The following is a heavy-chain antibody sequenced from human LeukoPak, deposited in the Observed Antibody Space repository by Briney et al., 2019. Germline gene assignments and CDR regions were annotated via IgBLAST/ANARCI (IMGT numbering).Heavy chain of an antibody. J-gene: IGHJ4*02. V-gene: IGHV3-74*01. D-gene: IGHD3-3*01. CDR1: GFTFNTYW. CDR2: TNSDGSST. CDR3: TRDFGRSSYYFDF. Sequence: PGGSLRLSCAASGFTFNTYWMHWVRQVPGKGLVWVSRTNSDGSSTTYADSVKGRFTVSRDNAKNTLYLQMSSLRPEDTAVYYCTRDFGRSSYYFDFWGQGTLVTVSS.